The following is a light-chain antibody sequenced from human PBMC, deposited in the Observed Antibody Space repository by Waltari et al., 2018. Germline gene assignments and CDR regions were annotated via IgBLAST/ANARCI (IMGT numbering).Light chain of an antibody. CDR2: DKN. CDR3: HSRDASGVAGS. J-gene: IGLJ2*01. Sequence: SSELIQDPAVSVAMGQTVRITCQGDSLRSYYASWYQQRPGQAPILVIYDKNNRPSGVPDRFSGSSSHNTGSLTITGAQAEDEASYYCHSRDASGVAGSFGGGTKLTVL. CDR1: SLRSYY. V-gene: IGLV3-19*01.